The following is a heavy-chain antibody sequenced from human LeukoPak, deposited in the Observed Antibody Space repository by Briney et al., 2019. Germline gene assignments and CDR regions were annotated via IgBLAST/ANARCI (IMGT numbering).Heavy chain of an antibody. Sequence: SETLSLTCTVSGGSLSRYYRSWIRQPPGKGLEWIGDIYYSGSTNYNPSLKSRVTISVDTSKNQFSLKLSSVTAADTAVYFCARRRRDGTFFDYWGQGTLVTVSS. V-gene: IGHV4-59*08. D-gene: IGHD1-1*01. CDR3: ARRRRDGTFFDY. CDR1: GGSLSRYY. CDR2: IYYSGST. J-gene: IGHJ4*02.